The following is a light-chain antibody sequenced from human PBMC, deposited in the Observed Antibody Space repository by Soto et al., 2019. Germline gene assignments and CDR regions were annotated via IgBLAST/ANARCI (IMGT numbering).Light chain of an antibody. Sequence: DIPMTQSPSSLSASVGDRVTVSCRASQNIGTYLNCYQQKSGKAPKVLISEASSLQSGVPSRFSGSGSGTDFTLTISSLQPEDYATYYCQQSYNTPLTFGGGTKVEI. CDR1: QNIGTY. J-gene: IGKJ4*01. V-gene: IGKV1-39*01. CDR3: QQSYNTPLT. CDR2: EAS.